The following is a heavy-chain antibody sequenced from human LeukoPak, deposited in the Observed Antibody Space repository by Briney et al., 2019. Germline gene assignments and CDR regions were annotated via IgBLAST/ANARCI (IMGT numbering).Heavy chain of an antibody. V-gene: IGHV3-20*04. CDR3: ARDGIYCGGDCYFHFDY. Sequence: GGSLRLSCAASGFTFDDYGMSWVRQAPGKGLEWVSGINWNGGSTGYADSVKGRFTISRDNAKNSLYLQMNSLRAEDTALYYCARDGIYCGGDCYFHFDYWGQGTLVTVSS. J-gene: IGHJ4*02. CDR1: GFTFDDYG. CDR2: INWNGGST. D-gene: IGHD2-21*01.